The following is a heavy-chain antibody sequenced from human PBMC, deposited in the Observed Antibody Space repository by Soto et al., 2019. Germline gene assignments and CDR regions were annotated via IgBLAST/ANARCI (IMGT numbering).Heavy chain of an antibody. V-gene: IGHV3-74*01. Sequence: EVQLLESGRGLVQPGGTLTLSCAASGFTLSHYWMHWVRQVPGRGLVWVSRLKYDGTTTSYADSVKGRFTISRDNAKNTVYLQMSSLRAEDTATYSCVRSNSGCFDYWGQGTVVTFSS. J-gene: IGHJ4*02. CDR3: VRSNSGCFDY. CDR1: GFTLSHYW. D-gene: IGHD1-7*01. CDR2: LKYDGTTT.